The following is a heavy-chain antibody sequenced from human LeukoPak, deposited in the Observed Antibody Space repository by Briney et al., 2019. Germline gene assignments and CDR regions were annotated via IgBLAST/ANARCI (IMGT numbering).Heavy chain of an antibody. D-gene: IGHD6-19*01. CDR3: ARGYIYSGWYYFDY. CDR1: GYTFTGYY. CDR2: INPNSGGT. V-gene: IGHV1-2*02. Sequence: ASVKVSCKASGYTFTGYYMHWVRQAPGQGLEWMGWINPNSGGTNYAQKFLGRVTMTRDTSISTAYMGLGRLRSDDTAVYYCARGYIYSGWYYFDYWGQGTLVTVSS. J-gene: IGHJ4*02.